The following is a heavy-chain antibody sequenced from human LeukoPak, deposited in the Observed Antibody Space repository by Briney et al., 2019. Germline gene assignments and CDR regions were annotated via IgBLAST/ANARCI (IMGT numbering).Heavy chain of an antibody. D-gene: IGHD4-11*01. CDR2: ISYDGSNK. J-gene: IGHJ4*02. V-gene: IGHV3-30*03. CDR3: ARGFDYSNYGIFDY. Sequence: PGRSLRLSCAASGFTFSSYGMHWVRQAPGKGLEWVAVISYDGSNKYYADSVKGRFTISRDNAKNSLYLQMNSLRAEDTAVYYCARGFDYSNYGIFDYWGQGTLVTVSS. CDR1: GFTFSSYG.